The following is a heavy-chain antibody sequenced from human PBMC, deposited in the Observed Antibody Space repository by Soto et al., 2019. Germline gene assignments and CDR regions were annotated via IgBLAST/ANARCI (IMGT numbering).Heavy chain of an antibody. CDR3: LRDVWPSGCGRTGCGIFDY. V-gene: IGHV3-33*01. CDR1: GFNFFTYG. CDR2: IWHDGSKQ. Sequence: QVQLVESGGGVVQPGRSLRLSCAASGFNFFTYGMHWVRQAPGKGLEWVAAIWHDGSKQFYANSVKGRFTISKDISKNTLFLQMNSLRAEDAAVYYCLRDVWPSGCGRTGCGIFDYWGQGTPVTVSS. J-gene: IGHJ4*02. D-gene: IGHD2-2*01.